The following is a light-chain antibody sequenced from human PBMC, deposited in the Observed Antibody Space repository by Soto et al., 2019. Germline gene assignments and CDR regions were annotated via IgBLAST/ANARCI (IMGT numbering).Light chain of an antibody. CDR3: AAWDDSLNGYV. CDR2: SNN. V-gene: IGLV1-44*01. Sequence: QAVVTQPPSASGTPGRRVVISCSGSSSNIGSNTVNWYQQLPGTAPKLLIYSNNHRPSGVPDRFSGSKSGTSASLAISGLQSDDEADYYCAAWDDSLNGYVFATETQLTVL. CDR1: SSNIGSNT. J-gene: IGLJ1*01.